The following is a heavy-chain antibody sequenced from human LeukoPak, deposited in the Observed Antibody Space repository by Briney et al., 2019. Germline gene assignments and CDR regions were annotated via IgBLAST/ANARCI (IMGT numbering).Heavy chain of an antibody. CDR1: GGSFSGYY. D-gene: IGHD4-17*01. CDR2: INHSGST. V-gene: IGHV4-34*01. Sequence: SETLSLTCAVYGGSFSGYYWSWIRQPPGKGLEWIGEINHSGSTNYNPSLKSRVTISVDTSKNQFSLKLSSVTAADTAVYYCARAVTTIYYYYYYMDVWGKGTTVTVSS. CDR3: ARAVTTIYYYYYYMDV. J-gene: IGHJ6*03.